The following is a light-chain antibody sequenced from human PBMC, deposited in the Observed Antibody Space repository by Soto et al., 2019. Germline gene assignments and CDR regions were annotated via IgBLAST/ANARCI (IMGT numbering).Light chain of an antibody. CDR2: AAS. Sequence: DIQMTPSPSSLSASVGDRVTITCRASQSISSYLNWYQQKPVKAPKLLIYAASSLQSGDPSRFSGSGSGTDFTLTISSLQPEDFATYYCQQSYSTPLTFGGGTKVEIK. CDR1: QSISSY. J-gene: IGKJ4*01. V-gene: IGKV1-39*01. CDR3: QQSYSTPLT.